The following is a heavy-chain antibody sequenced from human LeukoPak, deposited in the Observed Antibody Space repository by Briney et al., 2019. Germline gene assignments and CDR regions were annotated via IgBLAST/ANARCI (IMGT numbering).Heavy chain of an antibody. D-gene: IGHD3-9*01. Sequence: PGGSLRLSCAASGFTFSSYNMNWVRQAPGKGLEWVSSISSSSSYIYYADSLKGRFTISRDNAKNSLFLQMNSLRAEDTAVYYCARNLNSWFDPWGQGTLVPVSS. CDR1: GFTFSSYN. J-gene: IGHJ5*02. CDR2: ISSSSSYI. V-gene: IGHV3-21*01. CDR3: ARNLNSWFDP.